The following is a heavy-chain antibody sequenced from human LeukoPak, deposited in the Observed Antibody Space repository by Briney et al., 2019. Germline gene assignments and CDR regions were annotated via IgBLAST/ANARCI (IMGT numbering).Heavy chain of an antibody. CDR1: GFTFSSYG. V-gene: IGHV3-30*18. J-gene: IGHJ3*02. Sequence: GGSLRLSCAASGFTFSSYGMHWVRQAPGKGLEWVAVISYDGSNKYYADSVKGRFTISRDNSKNTLYLQMNSLRAEDTAVYYCAKVTIFGVVRDAFDIWGQGTMVTVSS. D-gene: IGHD3-3*01. CDR3: AKVTIFGVVRDAFDI. CDR2: ISYDGSNK.